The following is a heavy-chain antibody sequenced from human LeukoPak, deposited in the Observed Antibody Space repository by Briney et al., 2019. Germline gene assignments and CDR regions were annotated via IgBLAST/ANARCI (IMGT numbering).Heavy chain of an antibody. J-gene: IGHJ4*02. D-gene: IGHD5-24*01. CDR3: ASPEMATTIDY. CDR1: GGTFSSYA. CDR2: IIPILGIA. Sequence: SVKVSCKASGGTFSSYAISWVRQAPGQGLEWMGRIIPILGIANYAQKFQGRVTITADKSTSTAYMELSSLRSEDTAVYYCASPEMATTIDYWGQGTLVTVSS. V-gene: IGHV1-69*04.